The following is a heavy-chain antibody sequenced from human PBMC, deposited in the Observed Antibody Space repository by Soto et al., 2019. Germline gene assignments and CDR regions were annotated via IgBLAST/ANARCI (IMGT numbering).Heavy chain of an antibody. CDR2: VYITGST. J-gene: IGHJ4*02. CDR1: GFAVSIYY. Sequence: SGGSLRLSCAASGFAVSIYYMSLVRQAPGKGLEWVSVVYITGSTYYADSVKGRFTISRDISKNMIYLQMDSPRAEDTAVYYCAREGMGFGYWGQGTLVTVSS. V-gene: IGHV3-53*01. CDR3: AREGMGFGY. D-gene: IGHD1-26*01.